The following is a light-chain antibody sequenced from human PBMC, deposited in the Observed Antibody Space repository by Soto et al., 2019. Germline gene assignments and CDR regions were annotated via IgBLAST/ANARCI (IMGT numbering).Light chain of an antibody. CDR2: DAS. J-gene: IGKJ4*01. CDR1: QDIKNY. V-gene: IGKV1-33*01. CDR3: QQYDNLPLT. Sequence: DIQMTQSPSSLSASVGVRVTITCQASQDIKNYLNWYQQKSGKAPKLLIYDASDLETGVPSRFSGSGSGTDFTFTINSLQPEDIATYYCQQYDNLPLTFGGGTKVEIK.